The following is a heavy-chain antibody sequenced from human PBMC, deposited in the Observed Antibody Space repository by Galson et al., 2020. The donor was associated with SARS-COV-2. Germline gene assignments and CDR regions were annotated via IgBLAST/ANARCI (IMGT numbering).Heavy chain of an antibody. D-gene: IGHD3-22*01. J-gene: IGHJ4*02. CDR2: IYWDDDV. V-gene: IGHV2-5*02. Sequence: SGPTLVKPTQTLTLTCTFSGFSLSTSGVAVGWIRQAPGTALEWLALIYWDDDVHYSPSLKTRLTITKATSKNQVVLTMTNMDPVDTGTYYCAHVSYFDDSGYWGFDYWGQGILVIVSS. CDR1: GFSLSTSGVA. CDR3: AHVSYFDDSGYWGFDY.